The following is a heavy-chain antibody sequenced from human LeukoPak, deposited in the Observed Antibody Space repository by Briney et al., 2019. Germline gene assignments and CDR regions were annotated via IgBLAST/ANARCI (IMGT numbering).Heavy chain of an antibody. D-gene: IGHD3-9*01. Sequence: SQTLSLTCTVSGGSISSGGYYWSWIRQHPGKGLEWIGYIYYSGSTYYNPSLKSRVTISVDTSKNQFSLKLSSVTAADTAVYYCARVGDYYDILTGYYTGGYYFDYWGQGTLVTVSS. CDR2: IYYSGST. J-gene: IGHJ4*02. CDR3: ARVGDYYDILTGYYTGGYYFDY. V-gene: IGHV4-31*03. CDR1: GGSISSGGYY.